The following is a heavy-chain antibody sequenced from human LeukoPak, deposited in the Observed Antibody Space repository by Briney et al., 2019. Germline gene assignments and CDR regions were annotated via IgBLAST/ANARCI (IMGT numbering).Heavy chain of an antibody. D-gene: IGHD4-17*01. CDR2: LYGGGGT. J-gene: IGHJ4*02. V-gene: IGHV3-66*01. CDR1: GVTVSNNY. CDR3: ATTVTNYFES. Sequence: PGGSLRLSCAVSGVTVSNNYMSWVRQAPGRGLEWVSILYGGGGTYYADAVKDRFGISRDGSKNTLFLHMNSLRAEDTAVYYCATTVTNYFESWGQGTLVTVSS.